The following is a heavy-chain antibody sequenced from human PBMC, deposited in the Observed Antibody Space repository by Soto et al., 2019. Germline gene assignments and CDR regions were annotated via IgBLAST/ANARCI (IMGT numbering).Heavy chain of an antibody. J-gene: IGHJ5*02. CDR1: GFSLSNARMG. V-gene: IGHV2-26*01. CDR3: ARIGMRGGLDP. Sequence: VTLKESGPVLVKPTEPLTLTCTVSGFSLSNARMGVSWIRQPPGKALEWLAHIFSNDEKSYSTSLKSRLTISKDTPKSQVVLTMTKMEPVDTATYYCARIGMRGGLDPWGQGTLVTVSS. CDR2: IFSNDEK. D-gene: IGHD2-8*01.